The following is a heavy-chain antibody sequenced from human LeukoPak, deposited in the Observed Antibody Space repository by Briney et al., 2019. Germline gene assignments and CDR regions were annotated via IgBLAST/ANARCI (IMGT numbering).Heavy chain of an antibody. J-gene: IGHJ3*02. V-gene: IGHV3-21*01. D-gene: IGHD2-15*01. Sequence: GSLRLSCAASGFTFSSYSMNWVRQAPGKGLEWVSSISSSSSYIYYADSVKGRFTISRDNAKNSLYLQMNSLRAEDTAVYYCAREADCSGGSCYRGAFDIWGQGTMVTVSS. CDR2: ISSSSSYI. CDR1: GFTFSSYS. CDR3: AREADCSGGSCYRGAFDI.